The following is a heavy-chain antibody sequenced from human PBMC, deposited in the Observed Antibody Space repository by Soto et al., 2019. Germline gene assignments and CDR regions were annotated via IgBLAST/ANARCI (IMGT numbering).Heavy chain of an antibody. CDR2: IYYSGST. Sequence: SETLSLTCTVSGGSVSSGSYYWSWIRQPPGKGLEWIGYIYYSGSTSYNPSLKSRVTISVDTSKNQFSLKLSSVTAADTAVYYCARDSSNWSFCDWGQGTLVTVSS. D-gene: IGHD1-1*01. CDR1: GGSVSSGSYY. CDR3: ARDSSNWSFCD. V-gene: IGHV4-61*01. J-gene: IGHJ4*02.